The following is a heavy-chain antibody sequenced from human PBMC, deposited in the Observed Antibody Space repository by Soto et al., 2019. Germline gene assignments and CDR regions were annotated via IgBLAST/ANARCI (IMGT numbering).Heavy chain of an antibody. Sequence: GASVKVSCKASGYTFTSYAMHWVRQAPGQRLEWKGWINAGNGNTKYSQKFQGRVTITRDTSASTAYMELSSLRSEDTAVYYCARENGPEGRSGSYKGYAFEIWGQGTMINVSS. V-gene: IGHV1-3*01. CDR3: ARENGPEGRSGSYKGYAFEI. CDR2: INAGNGNT. CDR1: GYTFTSYA. J-gene: IGHJ3*02. D-gene: IGHD1-26*01.